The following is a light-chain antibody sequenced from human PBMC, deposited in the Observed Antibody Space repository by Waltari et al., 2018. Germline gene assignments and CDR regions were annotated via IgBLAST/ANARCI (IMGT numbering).Light chain of an antibody. CDR3: QHNYGTPLT. CDR1: ENVNNY. J-gene: IGKJ4*01. V-gene: IGKV1-39*01. CDR2: KAS. Sequence: DIQMTQSPSSLSASVGHRVTITCRASENVNNYLNWYQQKPGKAPKLLIYKASTLQSGVPSRFSGSGSGTDYTFTISSLQSEDVATYYCQHNYGTPLTFGGGTKVGIK.